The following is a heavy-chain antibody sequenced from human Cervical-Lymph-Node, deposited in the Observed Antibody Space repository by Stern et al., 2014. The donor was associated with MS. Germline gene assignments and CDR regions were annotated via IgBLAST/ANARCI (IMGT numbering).Heavy chain of an antibody. V-gene: IGHV3-30*18. CDR1: GLIFSSYG. CDR2: ISYDGSNK. J-gene: IGHJ6*02. CDR3: AKGIAGEGTGVMDV. Sequence: VQLVESGGGVVQPGRSLRLSCAASGLIFSSYGMHWVRQAPGKGLEWVAVISYDGSNKYYADSEGRFTIARDNSMDTVYLQMNSLRVEDTAVYYCAKGIAGEGTGVMDVWGQGTTVTVSS. D-gene: IGHD6-13*01.